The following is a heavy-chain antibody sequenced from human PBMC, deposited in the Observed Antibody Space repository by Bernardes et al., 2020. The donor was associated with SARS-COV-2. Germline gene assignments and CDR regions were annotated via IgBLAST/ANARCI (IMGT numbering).Heavy chain of an antibody. V-gene: IGHV1-18*01. J-gene: IGHJ4*02. CDR1: GYTFTSHG. D-gene: IGHD2-8*02. CDR3: ARANSRDIGGMVYVMHS. Sequence: ASVKVSCKASGYTFTSHGISWVRQAPGQGLEWVGWISGYKGNREYAQKFQGRVTMTTDTSTSRAYMELMSQRSDDTAVYFCARANSRDIGGMVYVMHSWGQGTLVTVSS. CDR2: ISGYKGNR.